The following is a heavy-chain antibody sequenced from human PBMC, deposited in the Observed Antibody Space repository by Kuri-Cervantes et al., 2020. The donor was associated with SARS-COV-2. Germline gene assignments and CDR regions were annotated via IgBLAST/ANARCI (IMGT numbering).Heavy chain of an antibody. CDR2: IYYSGST. CDR1: GDSISSYY. D-gene: IGHD3-10*01. J-gene: IGHJ6*02. V-gene: IGHV4-59*08. CDR3: ARGRGDYYYYYGMDV. Sequence: SETLSLTCTVSGDSISSYYWSWIRQPPGKGLEWIGYIYYSGSTNYNPSLKSRVTISVDTSKNQFSLKLSSVTAADTAVYYCARGRGDYYYYYGMDVWGQGTTVTVSS.